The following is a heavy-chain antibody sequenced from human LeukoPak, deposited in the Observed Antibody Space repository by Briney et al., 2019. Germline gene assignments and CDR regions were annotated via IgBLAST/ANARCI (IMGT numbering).Heavy chain of an antibody. J-gene: IGHJ6*03. CDR1: GGSISSYY. V-gene: IGHV4-59*01. Sequence: SETLSLTCTVSGGSISSYYWSWIRQPPGKGLGWVGYIYYSGSTNYNPSLKSRVTISVDTSKNQFSLKLSSVTAADTAVYYCARGRSSYYMDVWGKGTTVTVSS. CDR2: IYYSGST. CDR3: ARGRSSYYMDV.